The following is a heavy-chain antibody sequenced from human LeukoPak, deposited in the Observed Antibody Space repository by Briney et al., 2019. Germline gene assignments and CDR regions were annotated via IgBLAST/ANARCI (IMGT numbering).Heavy chain of an antibody. V-gene: IGHV3-21*01. CDR2: ISITSSYR. J-gene: IGHJ1*01. CDR1: GLIFSSYN. Sequence: PGRSLRLSCAASGLIFSSYNMNWVRQAPGKGLEWLSSISITSSYRSQADSVTGRFTISRDNAKKLLYLQRNSLRAEDTAVYYCARSSIAAPRHKEYFQHWGQGTLVTVSS. D-gene: IGHD6-6*01. CDR3: ARSSIAAPRHKEYFQH.